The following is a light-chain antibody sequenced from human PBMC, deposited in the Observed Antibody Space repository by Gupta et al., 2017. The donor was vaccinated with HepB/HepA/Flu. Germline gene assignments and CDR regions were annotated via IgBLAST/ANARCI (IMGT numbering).Light chain of an antibody. CDR1: SLRNYY. J-gene: IGLJ2*01. V-gene: IGLV3-19*01. Sequence: SSDLTQDPAVSVVLGQTVRITCQGDSLRNYYASWYQQKPGQATILVIEDRNNRPSGIPDRGSGSSSGNTASLAITGAQAEDEAYYYGRYRDSSGDRVVFGGGTKLTVL. CDR3: RYRDSSGDRVV. CDR2: DRN.